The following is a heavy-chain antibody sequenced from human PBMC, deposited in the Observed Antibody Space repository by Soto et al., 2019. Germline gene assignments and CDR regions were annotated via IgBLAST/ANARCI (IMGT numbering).Heavy chain of an antibody. CDR3: ARSWGIFDY. CDR2: ISGSGGGK. Sequence: EVQLLESGGGLVQPGGSLRLSCEASGFTFSTSAMSWVRQAPGKGLEWVSTISGSGGGKYYADSVNGRFTISGDNSKNTLVLQMNSLRAEDTALYYCARSWGIFDYWGQGTLVTVSS. J-gene: IGHJ4*02. V-gene: IGHV3-23*01. D-gene: IGHD7-27*01. CDR1: GFTFSTSA.